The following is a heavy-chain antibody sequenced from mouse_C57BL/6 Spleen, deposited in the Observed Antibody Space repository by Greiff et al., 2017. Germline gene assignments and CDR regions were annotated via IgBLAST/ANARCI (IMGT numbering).Heavy chain of an antibody. CDR2: ISSGGDYI. J-gene: IGHJ2*01. V-gene: IGHV5-9-1*02. CDR3: TREGAAQATFFDY. CDR1: GFTFSSYA. D-gene: IGHD3-2*02. Sequence: DVHLVESGEGLVKPGGSLKLSCAASGFTFSSYAMSWVRQTPEKRLEWVAYISSGGDYIYYADTVKGRFTISRDNARNTLYLQMSSLKSDDTAMYYCTREGAAQATFFDYWGQGTTLTVSS.